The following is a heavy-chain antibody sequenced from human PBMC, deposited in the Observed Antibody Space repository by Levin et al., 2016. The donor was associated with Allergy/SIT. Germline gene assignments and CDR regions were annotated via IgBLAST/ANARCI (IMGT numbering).Heavy chain of an antibody. Sequence: SVKVSCKASGGTFSSYAISWVRQAPGQGLEWMGGIIPIFGTANYAQKFQGRVTITADESTSTAYMELSSLRSEDTAVYYCARVPRNYDFWSGYYADYYYYYMDVWGKGTTVTVSS. CDR2: IIPIFGTA. CDR1: GGTFSSYA. D-gene: IGHD3-3*01. V-gene: IGHV1-69*13. CDR3: ARVPRNYDFWSGYYADYYYYYMDV. J-gene: IGHJ6*03.